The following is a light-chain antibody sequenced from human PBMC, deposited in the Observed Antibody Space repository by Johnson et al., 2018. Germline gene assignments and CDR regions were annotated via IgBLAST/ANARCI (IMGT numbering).Light chain of an antibody. CDR1: SSNIGNNY. Sequence: QSVLTQPPSVSAAPGQKVTISCSGSSSNIGNNYVSWYQQLPGPAPKLLIYENNKRPSGIPDRFSGSKSGTSATLGITGLQTGDEDDYYCGTWDSSLSAGNVFGTGTKVTVL. V-gene: IGLV1-51*02. CDR2: ENN. J-gene: IGLJ1*01. CDR3: GTWDSSLSAGNV.